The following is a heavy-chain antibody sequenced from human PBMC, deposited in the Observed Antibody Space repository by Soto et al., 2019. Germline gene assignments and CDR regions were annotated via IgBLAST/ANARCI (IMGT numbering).Heavy chain of an antibody. J-gene: IGHJ5*02. D-gene: IGHD3-10*02. V-gene: IGHV4-39*01. Sequence: SETLSLTCSLSGASISSTSYYWGWIRQPPGKGLQWIGSIHYTGSIDYSPSLKGRVTMSVDTSENQLSLRLNSVTAADTAVYYCARHSHMLSNWFDPWGQGTLVTVSS. CDR3: ARHSHMLSNWFDP. CDR1: GASISSTSYY. CDR2: IHYTGSI.